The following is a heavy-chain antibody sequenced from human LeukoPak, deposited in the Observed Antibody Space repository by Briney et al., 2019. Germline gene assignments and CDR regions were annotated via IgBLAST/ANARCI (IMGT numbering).Heavy chain of an antibody. CDR1: GGSISSYY. CDR3: ARRFSRYSYGLDI. J-gene: IGHJ3*02. D-gene: IGHD5-18*01. V-gene: IGHV4-59*08. Sequence: PSETLSLTCTVSGGSISSYYWSWIRQPPGKGLEWIGYIYYSGSTNYNPSLKSRVTISVDTSKNQFSLKLSSVTAADTAVYYCARRFSRYSYGLDIWGQGTMVTVSS. CDR2: IYYSGST.